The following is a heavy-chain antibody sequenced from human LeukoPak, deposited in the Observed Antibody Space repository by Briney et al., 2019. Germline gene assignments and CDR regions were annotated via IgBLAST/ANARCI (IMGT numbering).Heavy chain of an antibody. V-gene: IGHV3-30*04. J-gene: IGHJ4*02. Sequence: GGSLRLSCAASGFTFSSYAMHWVRQAPGKGLEWVALISYDGSNKYYADSVKGRFTISRDNPKNTLYLQMNSLRTEDTAVYYCARSGGYSSSWGYYFDYWGQGTLVTVSS. D-gene: IGHD6-13*01. CDR3: ARSGGYSSSWGYYFDY. CDR2: ISYDGSNK. CDR1: GFTFSSYA.